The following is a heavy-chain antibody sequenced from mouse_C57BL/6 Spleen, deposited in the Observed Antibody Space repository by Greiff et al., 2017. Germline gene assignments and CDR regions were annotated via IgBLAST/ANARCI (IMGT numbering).Heavy chain of an antibody. J-gene: IGHJ4*01. Sequence: EVQLQQSGPELVKPGASVKISCKASGYTFTDYYMNWVKQSHGKSLEWIGDINPNNGGTSYNQKFKGKATLTVDKSSSTAYMELRSLTSEDSAVYYCARRITTVVATRNAMDYWGQGTSVTVSS. V-gene: IGHV1-26*01. CDR1: GYTFTDYY. CDR2: INPNNGGT. D-gene: IGHD1-1*01. CDR3: ARRITTVVATRNAMDY.